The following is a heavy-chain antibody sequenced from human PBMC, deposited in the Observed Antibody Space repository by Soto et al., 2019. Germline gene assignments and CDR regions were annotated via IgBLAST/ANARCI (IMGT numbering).Heavy chain of an antibody. J-gene: IGHJ5*02. CDR1: VFTFSSYG. Sequence: PGGALRLSGAASVFTFSSYGMHWVRQAPGKGLEWVAVISYDGSNKYYADSVKGRFTISRDNSKNTLYLQMNSLRAEDTAVYYCPKDLRYSSGWYGGWFDAWGQGTLVTVYS. CDR2: ISYDGSNK. V-gene: IGHV3-30*18. D-gene: IGHD6-19*01. CDR3: PKDLRYSSGWYGGWFDA.